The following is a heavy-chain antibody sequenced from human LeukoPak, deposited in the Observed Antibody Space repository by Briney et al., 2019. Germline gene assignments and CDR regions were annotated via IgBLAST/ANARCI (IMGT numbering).Heavy chain of an antibody. D-gene: IGHD3-10*01. CDR3: ARGGNYYGSGSYYPPFDY. CDR1: GGSISSGGYS. J-gene: IGHJ4*02. V-gene: IGHV4-30-2*01. CDR2: IYHSGST. Sequence: PSKTLSLTCAVSGGSISSGGYSWSWIRQPPGKGLEWIGYIYHSGSTYYNPSLKSRVTISVDRSKNQFSLKLSSVTAADTAVYYCARGGNYYGSGSYYPPFDYWGQGTLVTVSS.